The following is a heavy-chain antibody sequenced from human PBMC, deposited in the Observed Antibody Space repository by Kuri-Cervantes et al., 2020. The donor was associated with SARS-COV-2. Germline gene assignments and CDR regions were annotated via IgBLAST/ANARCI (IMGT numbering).Heavy chain of an antibody. D-gene: IGHD6-13*01. Sequence: GSLRLSCTVSGGSISSSSYYWGWIRQPPGKGLEWIGCIYYSGSTYYNPSLKIRVTISVDTSKNQFSLKLSSVTAADTAVYYCARHANSSSWYGYYYYYGMDVWGQGTTVTVSS. V-gene: IGHV4-39*01. CDR1: GGSISSSSYY. CDR2: IYYSGST. J-gene: IGHJ6*02. CDR3: ARHANSSSWYGYYYYYGMDV.